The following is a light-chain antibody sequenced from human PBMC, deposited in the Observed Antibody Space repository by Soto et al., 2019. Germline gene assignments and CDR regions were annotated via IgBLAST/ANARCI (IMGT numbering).Light chain of an antibody. V-gene: IGKV3-20*01. CDR1: QSVSSNY. CDR3: KQYGSXVKT. CDR2: GAS. J-gene: IGKJ1*01. Sequence: EIVLTESPGTLSLSPGERATLSCRAMQSVSSNYLAWYQQKPGQAPRLLIFGASNRATDIPDRFSGSGSGTDFTLTISRLEPEDFAVYFFKQYGSXVKTCGQGTKV.